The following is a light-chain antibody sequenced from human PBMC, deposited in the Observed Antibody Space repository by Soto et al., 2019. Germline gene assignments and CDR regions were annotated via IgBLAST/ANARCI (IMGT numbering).Light chain of an antibody. CDR2: GAS. J-gene: IGKJ2*03. CDR3: QQYGNPPPYS. CDR1: QSVSRRL. Sequence: EIVLTQSPGTLSLSPGERATISCRASQSVSRRLLAWYQQNPGQAPRLLIYGASTRATGIADRFSGSGSGTDFTLTISRLEPEDFAVYYCQQYGNPPPYSFGQGTKLEIK. V-gene: IGKV3-20*01.